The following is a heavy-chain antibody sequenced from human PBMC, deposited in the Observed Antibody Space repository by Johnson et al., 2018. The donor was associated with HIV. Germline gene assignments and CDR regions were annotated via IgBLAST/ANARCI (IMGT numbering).Heavy chain of an antibody. CDR3: ASDGRDLVTRGSFDV. V-gene: IGHV3-66*02. Sequence: ETLVESGGGVVQPGGSLRLSCAASGLTVGTNYMSWVRQAPGQRLAWVSVIFSVGDVYYAASVKGRFTISRDNSKNMVYLQMNSLRPEDTAVYYCASDGRDLVTRGSFDVWGQGTVVTVSS. D-gene: IGHD3-9*01. CDR1: GLTVGTNY. CDR2: IFSVGDV. J-gene: IGHJ3*01.